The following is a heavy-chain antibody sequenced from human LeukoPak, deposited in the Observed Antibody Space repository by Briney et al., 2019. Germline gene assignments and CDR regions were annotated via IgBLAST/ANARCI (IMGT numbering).Heavy chain of an antibody. CDR2: INPSGGTT. CDR3: TRGFGVTIFGVGGQAFDI. V-gene: IGHV1-46*03. CDR1: GYTFTSNY. J-gene: IGHJ3*02. Sequence: ASVKVSCKASGYTFTSNYMYWVRQAPGQGLEWMGIINPSGGTTRYAQKFHGRVTMTRDTSTSTLSMELSSLISEDPTVYYGTRGFGVTIFGVGGQAFDIWGQGTMVTVSS. D-gene: IGHD3-3*01.